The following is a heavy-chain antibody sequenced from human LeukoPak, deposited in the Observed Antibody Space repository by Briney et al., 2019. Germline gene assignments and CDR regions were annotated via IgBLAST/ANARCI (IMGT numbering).Heavy chain of an antibody. J-gene: IGHJ4*02. CDR2: IYHSGST. CDR1: GYSISSGYY. CDR3: ARALVVGAPDY. D-gene: IGHD1-26*01. V-gene: IGHV4-38-2*02. Sequence: SETLSLTCTVSGYSISSGYYWGWIRQPPGKGLEWIGSIYHSGSTYYNPSLKSRVTISVDTPKNQFSLKLSSVTAADTAVYYCARALVVGAPDYWGQGTLVTVSS.